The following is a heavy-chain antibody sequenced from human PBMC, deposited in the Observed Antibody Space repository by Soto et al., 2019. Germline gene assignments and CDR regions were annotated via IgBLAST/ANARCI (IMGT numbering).Heavy chain of an antibody. CDR2: IYYSGST. J-gene: IGHJ6*02. CDR1: GGSISSNSYY. V-gene: IGHV4-39*01. D-gene: IGHD4-4*01. CDR3: ATNYAYYYYYGMDV. Sequence: PSETLSLTCTVSGGSISSNSYYWGWIRQPPGKGLEWIGSIYYSGSTYYNPSLKSRVTISVDTSKNQFSLKLSSVTAADTAVYYCATNYAYYYYYGMDVWGQGTTVTVSS.